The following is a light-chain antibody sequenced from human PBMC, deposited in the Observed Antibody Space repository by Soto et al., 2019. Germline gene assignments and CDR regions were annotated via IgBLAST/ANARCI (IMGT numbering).Light chain of an antibody. Sequence: DVQMTQSPSSLSASVGDRVTITCRASQRIRTSLNLYQQKPGKAPKFLIYDASSLQSEVPSRFSGSGSGTDFTLTISNLQPEDFATYYCQQSYSVPPTFGQGTKLEI. CDR3: QQSYSVPPT. V-gene: IGKV1-39*01. CDR2: DAS. J-gene: IGKJ2*01. CDR1: QRIRTS.